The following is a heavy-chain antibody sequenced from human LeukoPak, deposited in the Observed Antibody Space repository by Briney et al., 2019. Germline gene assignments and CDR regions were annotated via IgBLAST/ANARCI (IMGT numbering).Heavy chain of an antibody. J-gene: IGHJ4*02. Sequence: GSLRLSCAASGFTFGSYSMNWVRQAPGKGLEWVSSISSSSSYIYYADSVKGRFTISRDNAKNSLYLQMNSLRAEDTAVYYCARAVQATYDYVWGSYRTYFDYWGQGTLVTVSS. CDR3: ARAVQATYDYVWGSYRTYFDY. D-gene: IGHD3-16*02. V-gene: IGHV3-21*01. CDR2: ISSSSSYI. CDR1: GFTFGSYS.